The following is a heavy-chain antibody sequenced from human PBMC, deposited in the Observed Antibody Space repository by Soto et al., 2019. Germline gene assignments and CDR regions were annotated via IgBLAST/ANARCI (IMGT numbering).Heavy chain of an antibody. CDR1: GFTFSTFA. Sequence: GGSLRLSCVASGFTFSTFAMNWVRQAPGKGLEWVSSTSKTGASTYYADSVRGRFTLARDNSKNTLYLQMNSLRVDDTAIYYCAKGEGWELGHGDSWGQVTVVTVSS. V-gene: IGHV3-23*01. D-gene: IGHD3-10*01. CDR2: TSKTGAST. CDR3: AKGEGWELGHGDS. J-gene: IGHJ4*02.